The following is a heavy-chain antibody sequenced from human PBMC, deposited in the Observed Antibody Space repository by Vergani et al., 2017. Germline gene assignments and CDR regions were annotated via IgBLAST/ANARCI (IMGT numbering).Heavy chain of an antibody. D-gene: IGHD2-2*01. Sequence: QVQLQESGPGLVKPSQTLSLTCTVSGGSISSGGYYWSWIRQHPGKGLEWIGYIYYSGSTYYNPSLKSRVTISVDTSKNQFSLKLSSVTAADTAVYYCARDFLRGRDELPAAMRLDYYYYMDVWGKGTTVTVSS. CDR1: GGSISSGGYY. CDR2: IYYSGST. CDR3: ARDFLRGRDELPAAMRLDYYYYMDV. J-gene: IGHJ6*03. V-gene: IGHV4-31*03.